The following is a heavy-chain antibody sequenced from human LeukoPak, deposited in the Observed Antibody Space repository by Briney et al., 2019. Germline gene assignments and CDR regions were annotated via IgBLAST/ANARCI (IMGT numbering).Heavy chain of an antibody. J-gene: IGHJ4*02. V-gene: IGHV3-20*01. CDR1: GFTFSSYA. D-gene: IGHD3-16*01. Sequence: GGSLRLSCAASGFTFSSYAMSWVRQAPGKGLEWVSGLNRNGDITGYADSVKGRFIISRDNAKNSLYLQMNSLRAEDTALYHCARKGVGGELGGFDYWGQGTLVTVSS. CDR3: ARKGVGGELGGFDY. CDR2: LNRNGDIT.